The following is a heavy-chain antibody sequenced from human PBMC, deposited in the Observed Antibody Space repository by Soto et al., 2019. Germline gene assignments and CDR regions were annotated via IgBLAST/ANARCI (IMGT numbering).Heavy chain of an antibody. CDR2: IYYSGST. Sequence: SSETLSLTCTVSGGSISSYYWSWIRQPPGKGLEWIGYIYYSGSTNYNPSLKSRVTISVDTSKNQFSLKLSSVTAADTAVYYCARNEIRIAVAGTLRYWGQGTLVTVSP. J-gene: IGHJ4*02. CDR3: ARNEIRIAVAGTLRY. V-gene: IGHV4-59*01. D-gene: IGHD6-19*01. CDR1: GGSISSYY.